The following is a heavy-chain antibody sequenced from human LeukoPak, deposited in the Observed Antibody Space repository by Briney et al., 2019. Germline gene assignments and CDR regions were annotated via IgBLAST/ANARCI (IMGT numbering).Heavy chain of an antibody. D-gene: IGHD4-17*01. V-gene: IGHV3-21*01. J-gene: IGHJ4*02. Sequence: TPGGSLRLSCAASGFTFSSYSMNWVRQAPGKGLEWVSSISSGSSYIYYADSVKGRFTISRDNAKNSLYLQMNSLRAEDTAVYYCARDRDYGDYDPYYFDYWGQGTLVTVSS. CDR2: ISSGSSYI. CDR1: GFTFSSYS. CDR3: ARDRDYGDYDPYYFDY.